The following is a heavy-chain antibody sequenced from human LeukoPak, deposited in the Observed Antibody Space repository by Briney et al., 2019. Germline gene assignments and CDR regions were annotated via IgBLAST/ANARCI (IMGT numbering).Heavy chain of an antibody. CDR3: ARDLRSGTDGNYAMDV. Sequence: ASVKVSCKASEYNITAYYLHWVRQAPGQGLEWVGWFNPNSGATNCAQKFQGRVTMTRDTSISPASMELRRLTSDDTAVYYCARDLRSGTDGNYAMDVWGQGTTVTVSS. CDR1: EYNITAYY. V-gene: IGHV1-2*02. D-gene: IGHD1-26*01. CDR2: FNPNSGAT. J-gene: IGHJ6*02.